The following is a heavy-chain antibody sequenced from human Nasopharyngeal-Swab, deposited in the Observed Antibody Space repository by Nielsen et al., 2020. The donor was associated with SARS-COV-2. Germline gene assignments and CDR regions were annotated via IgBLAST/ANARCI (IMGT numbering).Heavy chain of an antibody. CDR1: GESFSGHQ. CDR3: ARGGEGVEPAPILGLGPYYSDVYMDV. CDR2: VNYGGGT. D-gene: IGHD2-2*01. J-gene: IGHJ6*03. Sequence: GSLRLSCAVYGESFSGHQWSWVRQPPGKGLEWIGEVNYGGGTNYNPSLKSRVIISVDTSKNQFSLKLNSVTAAATAVYFCARGGEGVEPAPILGLGPYYSDVYMDVWGKGTTVTVSS. V-gene: IGHV4-34*01.